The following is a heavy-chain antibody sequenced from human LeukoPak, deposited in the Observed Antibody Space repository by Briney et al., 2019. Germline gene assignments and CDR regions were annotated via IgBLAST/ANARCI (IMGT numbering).Heavy chain of an antibody. V-gene: IGHV1-18*01. CDR3: ARDKPGGTNWFDP. J-gene: IGHJ5*02. CDR1: GYTFTSYD. D-gene: IGHD1-1*01. CDR2: ISAYNGNT. Sequence: ASVKVSCKASGYTFTSYDITWVRQAPGQGLEWMGWISAYNGNTNYAQEFQGRVSMTTDTSTSTAYMELRSLRSEDTAVYYCARDKPGGTNWFDPWGQGTLVTVSS.